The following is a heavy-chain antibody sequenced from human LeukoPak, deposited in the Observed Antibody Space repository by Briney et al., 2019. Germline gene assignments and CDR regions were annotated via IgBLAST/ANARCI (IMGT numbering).Heavy chain of an antibody. CDR3: ARSRSPESAAKAFDI. D-gene: IGHD6-25*01. J-gene: IGHJ3*02. Sequence: PSETLSLTCAVSGDSISYSHWWSWVRQPPGKGLEWIGEIYHSGSTNYNPSLKSRVTISVDKSKNQFSLKLSSVTAADTAVYYCARSRSPESAAKAFDIWGQGTMVTVSS. V-gene: IGHV4-4*02. CDR2: IYHSGST. CDR1: GDSISYSHW.